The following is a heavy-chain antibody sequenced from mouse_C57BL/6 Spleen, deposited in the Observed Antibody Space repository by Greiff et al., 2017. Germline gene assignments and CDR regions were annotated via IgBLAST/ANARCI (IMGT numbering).Heavy chain of an antibody. J-gene: IGHJ1*03. CDR3: ERFYGSRYFDV. Sequence: VQLQQPGAELVKPGASVKLSCKASGYTFTSYWMQWVKQRPGQGLEWIGEIDPSDNYTNYNQKFKGKATLTVDTSTSTAYMQLSSLTSDDSAVYYCERFYGSRYFDVWGTGTTVTVSS. CDR2: IDPSDNYT. V-gene: IGHV1-50*01. D-gene: IGHD1-1*01. CDR1: GYTFTSYW.